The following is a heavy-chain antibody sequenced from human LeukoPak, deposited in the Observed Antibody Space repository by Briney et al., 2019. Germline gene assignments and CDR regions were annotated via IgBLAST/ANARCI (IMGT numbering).Heavy chain of an antibody. CDR2: MNPNSGNT. D-gene: IGHD6-13*01. J-gene: IGHJ4*02. Sequence: ASVKVSCKASGYTFTSYDINWVRQATGQGLEWMGWMNPNSGNTGHAQKFQGRVTMTRNTSISTAYMELSSLRSEDTAVYYCARVSSSWSGYYFDYWGQGTLVTVSS. CDR1: GYTFTSYD. V-gene: IGHV1-8*01. CDR3: ARVSSSWSGYYFDY.